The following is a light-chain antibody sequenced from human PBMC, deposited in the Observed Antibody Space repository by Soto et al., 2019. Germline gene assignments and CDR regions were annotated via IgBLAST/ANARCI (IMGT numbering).Light chain of an antibody. CDR1: QSVSSN. CDR3: QQYNNWPGT. CDR2: GAS. J-gene: IGKJ1*01. V-gene: IGKV3-15*01. Sequence: EIVLTQSPATLSKTQGERATLSCRASQSVSSNLAWYQQKPGQAPRLLIYGASTRATGIPARFSGSGSGTEFTLTISSLQSEDFAVYYCQQYNNWPGTFGQGTKV.